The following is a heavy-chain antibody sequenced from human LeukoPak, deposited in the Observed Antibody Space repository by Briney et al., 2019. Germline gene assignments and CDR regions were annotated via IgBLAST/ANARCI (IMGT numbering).Heavy chain of an antibody. CDR2: ISAYNGNT. CDR1: GYTFTSYG. J-gene: IGHJ6*03. D-gene: IGHD5-12*01. Sequence: ASVKDSCKASGYTFTSYGISWVRQAPGQGLEWMGWISAYNGNTNYAQKLQGRVTMTTDTSTSTAYMELRSLRSDDTAVYYCARAVSGYDPSTYYYYYYMDVWGKGTTVTVSS. CDR3: ARAVSGYDPSTYYYYYYMDV. V-gene: IGHV1-18*01.